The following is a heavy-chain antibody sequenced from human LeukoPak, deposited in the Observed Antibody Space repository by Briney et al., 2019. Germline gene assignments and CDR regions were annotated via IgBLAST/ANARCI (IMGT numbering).Heavy chain of an antibody. D-gene: IGHD6-13*01. CDR2: IKQDGSEK. Sequence: PGGSLRLSCAASGFTFSTYWMSWVRQAPGKGLEWVANIKQDGSEKNYVDSVKGRFTISRDNAKKSLYLQMNSLRAEDTAVYYCARSYGSSWYHFDYWGQGTLVTVSS. CDR3: ARSYGSSWYHFDY. CDR1: GFTFSTYW. V-gene: IGHV3-7*01. J-gene: IGHJ4*02.